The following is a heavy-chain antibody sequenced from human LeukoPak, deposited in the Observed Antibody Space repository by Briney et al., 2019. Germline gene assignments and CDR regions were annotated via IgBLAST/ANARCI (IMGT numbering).Heavy chain of an antibody. CDR1: GGSISSSSYY. V-gene: IGHV4-39*07. J-gene: IGHJ5*02. Sequence: PSETLSLTCTVSGGSISSSSYYWGWIRQPPGKGLEWIGSIYYSGSTNYNPSLKSRVTISVDTSKNQFSLKLSSVTAADTAVYYCARARPAGGWFDPWGQGTLVTVSS. CDR2: IYYSGST. D-gene: IGHD1-26*01. CDR3: ARARPAGGWFDP.